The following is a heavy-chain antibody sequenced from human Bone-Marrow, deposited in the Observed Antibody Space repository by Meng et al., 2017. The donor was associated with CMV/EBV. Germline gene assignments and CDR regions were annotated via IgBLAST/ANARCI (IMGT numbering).Heavy chain of an antibody. J-gene: IGHJ6*02. CDR2: ITSSSAYM. CDR3: ARSPMRQYQLLTTVRCYYDGMDV. Sequence: GESLKISCAASGFTFSYYSMNWVRQAPGKGLEWVASITSSSAYMHYADSMKGRFTIYRDKSKNTLYLQMNSLRAEDTAVYYCARSPMRQYQLLTTVRCYYDGMDVWGQGPTVTVSS. D-gene: IGHD2-2*01. V-gene: IGHV3-21*01. CDR1: GFTFSYYS.